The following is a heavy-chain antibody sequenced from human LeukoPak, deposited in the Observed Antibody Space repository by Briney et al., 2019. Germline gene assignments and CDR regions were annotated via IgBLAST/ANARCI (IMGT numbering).Heavy chain of an antibody. CDR1: GYTFTSYG. V-gene: IGHV1-18*01. CDR3: ARSSGEYCSGGSCAVDY. Sequence: ASVKVSCKASGYTFTSYGISWVRQAPGQGLEWMGWISAYNGNTNYAQKLQGRVTMTRDTSISTAYMELSRLRSDDTAVYYCARSSGEYCSGGSCAVDYWGQGTLVTVSS. D-gene: IGHD2-15*01. CDR2: ISAYNGNT. J-gene: IGHJ4*02.